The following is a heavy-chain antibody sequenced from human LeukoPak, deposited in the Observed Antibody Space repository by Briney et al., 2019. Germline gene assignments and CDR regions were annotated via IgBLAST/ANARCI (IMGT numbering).Heavy chain of an antibody. CDR2: INHRESTT. CDR3: ARRGYRNRFYYYYYMDF. D-gene: IGHD5-24*01. J-gene: IGHJ6*03. V-gene: IGHV4-34*01. Sequence: PSETLSLTCAVYGGSFTDYYWTWIRQAPGKGLEWIGEINHRESTTKYNPSLKSRVTISVDSSKNQFSLNLRSLTATDTAVYYCARRGYRNRFYYYYYMDFWGRGTRSPSP. CDR1: GGSFTDYY.